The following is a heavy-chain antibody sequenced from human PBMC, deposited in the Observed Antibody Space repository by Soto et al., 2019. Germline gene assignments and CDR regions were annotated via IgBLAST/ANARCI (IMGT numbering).Heavy chain of an antibody. CDR1: GGAFGRYS. CDR2: VIPVFNTS. J-gene: IGHJ4*02. D-gene: IGHD4-17*01. V-gene: IGHV1-69*01. CDR3: ARGDEMTAVTIFEY. Sequence: QVQLEHSGPEVKRPGTSVKVSCKASGGAFGRYSVSWVRQAPGQGLEWIGGVIPVFNTSNYSLKFQGRVAIPADESTSTVFMELRSLRSEDTALYYCARGDEMTAVTIFEYWGQVTLVTVSS.